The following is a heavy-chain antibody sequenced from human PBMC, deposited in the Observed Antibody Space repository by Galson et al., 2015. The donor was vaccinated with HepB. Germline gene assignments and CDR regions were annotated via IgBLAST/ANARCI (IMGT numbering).Heavy chain of an antibody. CDR3: ARAVIVATISAFDI. CDR2: INPNSGGT. D-gene: IGHD5-12*01. J-gene: IGHJ3*02. Sequence: SVKVSCKASGSTFTGYYVHWVRQAPGQGLEWMGWINPNSGGTNYAQKFQGRVTMTRDTSISTAYMELSRLRSDDTAVYYCARAVIVATISAFDIWGQGTMVTVSS. CDR1: GSTFTGYY. V-gene: IGHV1-2*02.